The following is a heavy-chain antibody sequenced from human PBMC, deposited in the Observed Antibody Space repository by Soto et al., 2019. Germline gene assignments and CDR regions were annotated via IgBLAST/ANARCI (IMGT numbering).Heavy chain of an antibody. Sequence: SETLSLTCTVSGDSVSSNSYYWSWIRQPPGKGLEFIGYIYYSGSTNYNPSLKSRVTISLDTSKNQFSLRLSSVTAADTAVYFCARSVAVPGAHIDYWGQGTQVTVSS. CDR2: IYYSGST. CDR3: ARSVAVPGAHIDY. D-gene: IGHD6-19*01. CDR1: GDSVSSNSYY. V-gene: IGHV4-61*01. J-gene: IGHJ4*02.